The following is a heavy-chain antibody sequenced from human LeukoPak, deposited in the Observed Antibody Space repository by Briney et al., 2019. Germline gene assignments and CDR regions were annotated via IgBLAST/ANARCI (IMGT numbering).Heavy chain of an antibody. CDR3: ARRVVIYLIRSGGWSSYFDY. V-gene: IGHV4-34*01. D-gene: IGHD6-19*01. Sequence: SETLSLTCAVYGGSFSGYYWSWIRQPPGKGLEWIGEINHSGSTNYNPSLKSRVTISVDTSKNQFSLKLSSVTAADTAVYYCARRVVIYLIRSGGWSSYFDYWGQGTLVTVSS. CDR2: INHSGST. CDR1: GGSFSGYY. J-gene: IGHJ4*02.